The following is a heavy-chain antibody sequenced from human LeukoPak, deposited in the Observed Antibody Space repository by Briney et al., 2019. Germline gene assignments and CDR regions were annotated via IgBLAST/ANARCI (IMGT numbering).Heavy chain of an antibody. D-gene: IGHD3-9*01. CDR3: TGVGLDYDILTGYYAKYYFDY. Sequence: GGSLRLSCTASGFTFGDYAMSWVRQAPGKGLEWVGFIRSKAYGGTTEYAASVKGRFTISRDDSKSIAYLQMNSLKTEDTAVYYCTGVGLDYDILTGYYAKYYFDYWGQGTLVTVSS. CDR2: IRSKAYGGTT. J-gene: IGHJ4*02. CDR1: GFTFGDYA. V-gene: IGHV3-49*04.